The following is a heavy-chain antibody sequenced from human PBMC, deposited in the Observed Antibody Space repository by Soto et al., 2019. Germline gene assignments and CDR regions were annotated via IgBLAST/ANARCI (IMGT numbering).Heavy chain of an antibody. Sequence: GGSLRLSCAASGFTFSSYSMSWVRQAPGKGLEWVSGFRTGGDDGTTYYADSVKGRFTISRDNSKNTLFLQMNSLRVEDTAIYYCAKKVNSGPGSQYFDYWGQGTLVTVSS. J-gene: IGHJ4*02. CDR2: FRTGGDDGTT. CDR1: GFTFSSYS. V-gene: IGHV3-23*01. CDR3: AKKVNSGPGSQYFDY. D-gene: IGHD3-10*01.